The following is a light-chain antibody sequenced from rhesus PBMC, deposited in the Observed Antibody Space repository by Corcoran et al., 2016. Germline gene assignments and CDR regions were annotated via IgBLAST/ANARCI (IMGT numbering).Light chain of an antibody. J-gene: IGKJ2*01. Sequence: DIVMTQTPLSLSVTPGEPASISCRSSQSLLHSNGYTYLHWYLQKPGQSPQLLVYEVSNRAPGVPDRFSGNGSGTYFRLKISRVEAEDVGVYYCEQTLPTPYSFGQGTKVEIK. CDR2: EVS. CDR3: EQTLPTPYS. V-gene: IGKV2-78*01. CDR1: QSLLHSNGYTY.